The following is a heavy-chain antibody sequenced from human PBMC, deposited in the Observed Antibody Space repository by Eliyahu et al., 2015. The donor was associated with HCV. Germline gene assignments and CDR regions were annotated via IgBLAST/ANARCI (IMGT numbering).Heavy chain of an antibody. Sequence: EVQLVXSGGGLVKPGXSLRLXCVASGFTFSTYTMNWVRQAPGKGLEWVSSISSSSQFISYADSVKGRFTVSRDNAKDSLFLQMNSLRVEDTAFYYCARREYYDFTFDTWGQGVLVTVSS. D-gene: IGHD3-3*01. V-gene: IGHV3-21*02. CDR2: ISSSSQFI. CDR1: GFTFSTYT. CDR3: ARREYYDFTFDT. J-gene: IGHJ5*02.